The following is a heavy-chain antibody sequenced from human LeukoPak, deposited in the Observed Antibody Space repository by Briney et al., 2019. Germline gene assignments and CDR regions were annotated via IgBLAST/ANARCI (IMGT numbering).Heavy chain of an antibody. Sequence: SETLSLTCTVSGGSISSYYWSWIRQPPGKGLEWIGYIYYSGSTSYNPSLKSRVTISVDTSKNQFSLKLSSVTAADTAVYYCARGITVTTGWFDPWGQGTLVTVSS. V-gene: IGHV4-59*01. D-gene: IGHD4-17*01. CDR2: IYYSGST. J-gene: IGHJ5*02. CDR1: GGSISSYY. CDR3: ARGITVTTGWFDP.